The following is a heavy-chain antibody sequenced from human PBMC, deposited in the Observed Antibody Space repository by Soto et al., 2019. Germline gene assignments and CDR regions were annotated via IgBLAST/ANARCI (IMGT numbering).Heavy chain of an antibody. D-gene: IGHD5-18*01. CDR1: GVSVTSYY. CDR3: ARDTGYSYGAYYDY. CDR2: IFNRGST. Sequence: QVQLQESGPGLVRPSETLSLTCSVSGVSVTSYYWNWIQQPAGKGLEWIGRIFNRGSTSYNPSLKSRVTVSLDTSKNQISLRLNSVAAADTAVYYCARDTGYSYGAYYDYWGQGTLVTVSS. V-gene: IGHV4-4*07. J-gene: IGHJ4*02.